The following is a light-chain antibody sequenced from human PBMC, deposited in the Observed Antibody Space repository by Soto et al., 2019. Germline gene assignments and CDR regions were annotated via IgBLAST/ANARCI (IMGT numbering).Light chain of an antibody. V-gene: IGKV1-9*01. CDR2: AAS. Sequence: IQLTQSPSSMSASVGDRVTITCRASQGISSYLAWYQQKPGQAHKFLIYAASTLQSGVPSRFSGSGSETDFSLTISSLQPEDFATYYCQQLYSYPITCGQGTRLEFK. J-gene: IGKJ5*01. CDR3: QQLYSYPIT. CDR1: QGISSY.